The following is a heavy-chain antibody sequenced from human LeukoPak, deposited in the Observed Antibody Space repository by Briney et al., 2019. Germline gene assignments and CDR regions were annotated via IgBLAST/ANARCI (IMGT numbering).Heavy chain of an antibody. CDR3: ARFPPTRMKGHGDYYYYYYMDA. J-gene: IGHJ6*03. CDR2: ISSSSSYI. D-gene: IGHD1-1*01. CDR1: GFTFSSYS. V-gene: IGHV3-21*01. Sequence: GGSLRLSCAASGFTFSSYSMNWVRQAPGKGLEWVSSISSSSSYIYYADSVKGRFTISRDNAKNSLYLQMNSLRAEDTAVYYCARFPPTRMKGHGDYYYYYYMDAWGKGTTVTVSS.